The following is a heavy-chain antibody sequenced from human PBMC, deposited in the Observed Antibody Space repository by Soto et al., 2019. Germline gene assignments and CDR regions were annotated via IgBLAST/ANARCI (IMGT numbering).Heavy chain of an antibody. D-gene: IGHD5-18*01. CDR1: GFTFSSYW. CDR2: INSDARST. CDR3: ARAGLPRTFDY. Sequence: EVQLVESGGGLVQSGGSLRLSCAASGFTFSSYWMHWVRQAPGKGLVWVSRINSDARSTSYADSVKGRFTISRDNAKNTLYLQMNSLRAEDTAVYYCARAGLPRTFDYWGQGTLVTVSS. J-gene: IGHJ4*02. V-gene: IGHV3-74*01.